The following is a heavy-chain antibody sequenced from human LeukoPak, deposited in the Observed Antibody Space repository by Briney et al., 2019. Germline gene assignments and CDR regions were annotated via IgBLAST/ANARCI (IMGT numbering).Heavy chain of an antibody. CDR2: IKHDGSEK. J-gene: IGHJ6*03. Sequence: PGGSLRLSCAASGFTFRSYWMSWVRQAPGKGLEWVANIKHDGSEKYYADSVKGRFTISRDNVKNSLYLQMNSLRAEDTAMYYCARDHSDCTDGYCPFSYHYYYMDVWGKGTTVTISS. CDR1: GFTFRSYW. D-gene: IGHD2-8*01. CDR3: ARDHSDCTDGYCPFSYHYYYMDV. V-gene: IGHV3-7*03.